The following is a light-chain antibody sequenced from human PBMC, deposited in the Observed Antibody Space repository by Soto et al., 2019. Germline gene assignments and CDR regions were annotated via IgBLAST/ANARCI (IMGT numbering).Light chain of an antibody. Sequence: DIQMTQSPSTLSASIGDTVTITCRATQSLNNWLAWHQHKPETAPRLLIYDVSTLESGVPSRFSGSGSGTEFTLTINNLQPADFATYYCQQYTPNSPWAFGQGTKVEFK. CDR2: DVS. CDR1: QSLNNW. CDR3: QQYTPNSPWA. V-gene: IGKV1-5*01. J-gene: IGKJ1*01.